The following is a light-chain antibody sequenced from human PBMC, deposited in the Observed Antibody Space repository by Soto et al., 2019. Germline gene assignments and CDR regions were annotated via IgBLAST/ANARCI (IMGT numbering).Light chain of an antibody. CDR2: SNN. CDR1: SSNIGSNT. V-gene: IGLV1-44*01. CDR3: AAWDDSLRVV. Sequence: QSVLTQPPSASGTPGQRVTISCSGSSSNIGSNTVNWYQQLPGTAPKLLIYSNNQRPSGVPDRFSGSKSGTSASLAISGLQSEDKADYYCAAWDDSLRVVFGGGTKLTVL. J-gene: IGLJ2*01.